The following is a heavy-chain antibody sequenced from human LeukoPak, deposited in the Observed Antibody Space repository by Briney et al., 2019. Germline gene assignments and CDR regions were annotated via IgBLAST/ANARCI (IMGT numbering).Heavy chain of an antibody. CDR2: LNQYESEK. CDR3: ARPIHPRVDAFDI. Sequence: GGSLRLSCGVSGFSFKLYYMSWVRQAPGKGLEWVANLNQYESEKNYVDSVRGRFTISRDNAKNTLYLQMNSLRAEDTAVYYCARPIHPRVDAFDIWGQGTMVTVSS. J-gene: IGHJ3*02. CDR1: GFSFKLYY. V-gene: IGHV3-7*01.